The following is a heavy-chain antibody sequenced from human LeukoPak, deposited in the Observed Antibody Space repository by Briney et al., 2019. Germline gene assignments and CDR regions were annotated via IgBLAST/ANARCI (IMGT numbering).Heavy chain of an antibody. D-gene: IGHD2-2*02. CDR2: INHSGST. J-gene: IGHJ5*02. CDR1: GGSISSYY. Sequence: SSETLSLTCTVSGGSISSYYWSWIRQPPGKGLEWIGEINHSGSTNYNPSLKSRVTISVDTSKDQFPLKLSSVTAADTAVYYCARHLYTDWFDPWGQGTLVTVSS. CDR3: ARHLYTDWFDP. V-gene: IGHV4-34*01.